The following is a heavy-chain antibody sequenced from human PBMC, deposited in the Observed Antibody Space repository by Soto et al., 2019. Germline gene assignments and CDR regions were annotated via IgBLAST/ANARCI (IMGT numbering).Heavy chain of an antibody. Sequence: EVQLVESGGGLVQPGGSLRLSCAASGFTVSSNYMSWVRQAPGKRLEWVSFIYSDGGTYYADSVKGRFTISRHNSKNTLYLQMNSLRAEDTAVYYWASSSVAALDYWGQGTLVTVSS. CDR2: IYSDGGT. CDR3: ASSSVAALDY. J-gene: IGHJ4*02. CDR1: GFTVSSNY. D-gene: IGHD6-19*01. V-gene: IGHV3-53*04.